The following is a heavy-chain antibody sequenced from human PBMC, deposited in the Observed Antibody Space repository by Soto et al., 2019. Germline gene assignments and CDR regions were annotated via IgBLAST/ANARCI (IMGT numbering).Heavy chain of an antibody. V-gene: IGHV4-59*08. J-gene: IGHJ4*02. Sequence: SETLSLTCTVSGGSISSYYWSWIRQPPGKGLEWIGYIYYSGSTNYNPSLKSRVTISVDTSKNQLSLKLSSVTTADTAVYYCARQYGYYFDYWGQGTLVTVSS. CDR3: ARQYGYYFDY. CDR2: IYYSGST. D-gene: IGHD4-17*01. CDR1: GGSISSYY.